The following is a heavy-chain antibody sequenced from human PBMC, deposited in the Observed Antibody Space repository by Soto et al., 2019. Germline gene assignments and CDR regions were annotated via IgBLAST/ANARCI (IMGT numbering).Heavy chain of an antibody. CDR3: ASTLGALFYY. Sequence: ASVKVSCKASGYTFTSQNMHWVRQAPGQGLEWMGVINPSVGSTTYAQKFQGRVTMTRDTSTSTVYMEVSSLRSEDTAVYYCASTLGALFYYWGKGTLVTVSS. CDR1: GYTFTSQN. V-gene: IGHV1-46*03. D-gene: IGHD1-26*01. CDR2: INPSVGST. J-gene: IGHJ4*02.